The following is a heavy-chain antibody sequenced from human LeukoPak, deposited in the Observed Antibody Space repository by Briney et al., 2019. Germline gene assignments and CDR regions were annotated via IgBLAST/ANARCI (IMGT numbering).Heavy chain of an antibody. D-gene: IGHD3-10*01. Sequence: PGGSLRLSCAASGFSFSSYNMNWVRQAPGKGLEWVGRIKSKTDGGTTDYAAPVKGRFTISRDDSKNTLYLQMNSLKTEDTAVYYCTTGTQGRYGYYGSGKIQDVWGKGTTVTISS. J-gene: IGHJ6*04. CDR1: GFSFSSYN. CDR3: TTGTQGRYGYYGSGKIQDV. CDR2: IKSKTDGGTT. V-gene: IGHV3-15*01.